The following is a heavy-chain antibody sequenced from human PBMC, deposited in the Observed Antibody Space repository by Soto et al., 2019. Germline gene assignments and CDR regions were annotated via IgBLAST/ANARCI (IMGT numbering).Heavy chain of an antibody. J-gene: IGHJ6*02. CDR3: ARDGEDIVVVPAALYGMDV. CDR1: VYTLTSYY. V-gene: IGHV1-46*01. D-gene: IGHD2-2*01. CDR2: INPSGDTT. Sequence: ASVKVSCTASVYTLTSYYMRWVRQAPGQGLEWMGIINPSGDTTRYAQKFQGRVTMTRDTSTSTVYMELSSLRSEDTAVYYCARDGEDIVVVPAALYGMDVWGQGTTVTVSS.